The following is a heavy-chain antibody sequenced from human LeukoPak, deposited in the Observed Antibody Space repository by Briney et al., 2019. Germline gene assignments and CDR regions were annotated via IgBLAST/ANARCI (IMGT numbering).Heavy chain of an antibody. V-gene: IGHV1-46*01. D-gene: IGHD1-7*01. J-gene: IGHJ6*02. CDR3: ARERYNWNYGDYYYGMDV. CDR2: IYPRDGST. CDR1: GYTFTSNY. Sequence: GASVKVSCKASGYTFTSNYIHWVRQAPGQGLEWMGMIYPRDGSTSYAQKFQGRVTVTRDTSTSTVHMELSGLRAEDTAVYYCARERYNWNYGDYYYGMDVWGQGTTVTVSS.